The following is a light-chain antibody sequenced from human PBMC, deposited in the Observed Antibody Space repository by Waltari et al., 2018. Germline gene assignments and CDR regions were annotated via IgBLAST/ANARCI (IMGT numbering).Light chain of an antibody. Sequence: AIRITQSPSSLSASTGDRVTITCRASPGISSYLAWYQQKPGKAPKLLIYGASTLQSGVPSRFSGSGSGTDFTLTISCLQSEDFATYYCQQYHNYPFFGGGTRVEIK. CDR3: QQYHNYPF. CDR1: PGISSY. J-gene: IGKJ4*01. CDR2: GAS. V-gene: IGKV1-8*01.